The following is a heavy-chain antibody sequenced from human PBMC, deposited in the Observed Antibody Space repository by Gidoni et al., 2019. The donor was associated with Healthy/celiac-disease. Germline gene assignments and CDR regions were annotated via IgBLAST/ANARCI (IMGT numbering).Heavy chain of an antibody. CDR1: GFTFRSYA. CDR3: ARPRGYGGNSEDAFDI. V-gene: IGHV3-30-3*01. J-gene: IGHJ3*02. Sequence: QVQLVESGGGVVQPGRSLRLSCAASGFTFRSYAMHWVRQAPGKGLEWVAVISYDGSNKYYADSVKGRFTISRDNSKNTLYLQMNSLRAEDTAVYYCARPRGYGGNSEDAFDIWGQGTMVTVSS. CDR2: ISYDGSNK. D-gene: IGHD2-21*02.